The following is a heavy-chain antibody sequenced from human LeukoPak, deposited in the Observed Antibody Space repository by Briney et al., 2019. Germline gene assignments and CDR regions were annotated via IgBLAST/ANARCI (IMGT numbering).Heavy chain of an antibody. CDR2: IIPIFGTA. CDR3: ASTKYGSGSYSPKGLDY. Sequence: ASVKVSCKASGGTFSSYAISWVRQAPGQGLEWMGGIIPIFGTANYAQKFQGRVTITTDESTSTAYMELSSLRSEDTAVYYCASTKYGSGSYSPKGLDYWGQGTLVTVSS. V-gene: IGHV1-69*05. CDR1: GGTFSSYA. D-gene: IGHD3-10*01. J-gene: IGHJ4*02.